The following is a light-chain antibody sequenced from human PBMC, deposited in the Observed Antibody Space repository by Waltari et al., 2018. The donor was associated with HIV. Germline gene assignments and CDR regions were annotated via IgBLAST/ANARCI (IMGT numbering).Light chain of an antibody. J-gene: IGKJ2*01. Sequence: DIQMTQSPSSLSASVGDRVTITCRASQSISSYLHWYQLKPGKAPKFLIYAASSLPSGVPSRFSGSGSGTDSTLTISSLQPEDFATYYCQQSYSFPYTFGQGTKLDIK. V-gene: IGKV1-39*01. CDR3: QQSYSFPYT. CDR2: AAS. CDR1: QSISSY.